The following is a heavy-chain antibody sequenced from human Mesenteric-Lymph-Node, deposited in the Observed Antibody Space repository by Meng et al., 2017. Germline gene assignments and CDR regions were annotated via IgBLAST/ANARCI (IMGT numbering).Heavy chain of an antibody. CDR3: ARVPYYYDRSRPSGGTFYFDF. J-gene: IGHJ4*02. CDR2: ISHRGTT. V-gene: IGHV4-38-2*01. CDR1: GYSISSGYY. D-gene: IGHD3-22*01. Sequence: SETLSLTCGVSGYSISSGYYWGWIRQPPGKGLELIGTISHRGTTSYNPSLRGRVVISLDKSKNQFSLRLNSVTAADRAVYYCARVPYYYDRSRPSGGTFYFDFWGQGVLVTVSS.